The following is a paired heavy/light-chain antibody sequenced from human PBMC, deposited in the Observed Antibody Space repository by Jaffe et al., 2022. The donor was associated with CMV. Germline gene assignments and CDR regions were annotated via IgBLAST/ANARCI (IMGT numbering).Heavy chain of an antibody. J-gene: IGHJ4*02. CDR1: GFTFSSYT. D-gene: IGHD5-12*01. CDR2: ISGAGSTT. CDR3: AKDMKQDSGYDLDY. V-gene: IGHV3-23*01. Sequence: EVQLLESGGGLVQPGGSLRLSCAASGFTFSSYTMSWVRQAPGKGLEWVSVISGAGSTTYYADSVKGRFTISRDNSKNTLYLQMNSLRAEDTAKYYCAKDMKQDSGYDLDYWGQGTLVTVSS.
Light chain of an antibody. V-gene: IGKV2-28*01. CDR2: LGS. CDR3: MQALQTPIT. J-gene: IGKJ5*01. Sequence: DIVMTQSPLSLPVTPGEPASISCRSSQSLLRSDRNNYLDWYVQKPGKSPQLLIYLGSGRASGVPDRFSGSGSGTLFTLKISKVEAEDVGVYYCMQALQTPITFGQGTRLEIK. CDR1: QSLLRSDRNNY.